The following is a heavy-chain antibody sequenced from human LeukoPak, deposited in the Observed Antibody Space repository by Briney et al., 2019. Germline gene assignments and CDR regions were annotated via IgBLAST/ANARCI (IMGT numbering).Heavy chain of an antibody. CDR3: VSNAGSGSYRHFDY. D-gene: IGHD3-10*01. CDR1: GGSFSGYY. CDR2: INHSGST. J-gene: IGHJ4*02. Sequence: PSETLSLTCAVYGGSFSGYYWSWIRQPPGKGLEWIGEINHSGSTNYNPSLKSRVTISVDTSKNQFSLKLSSVTAADTAVYYCVSNAGSGSYRHFDYWGQGTLVTVSS. V-gene: IGHV4-34*01.